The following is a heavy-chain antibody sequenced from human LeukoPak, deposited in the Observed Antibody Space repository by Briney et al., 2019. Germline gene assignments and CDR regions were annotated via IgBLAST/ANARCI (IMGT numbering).Heavy chain of an antibody. V-gene: IGHV1-8*01. CDR1: GYTFTSYD. Sequence: AASVKVSCKASGYTFTSYDINWVRQATGQGLEWMGWMNPNSGNTGYAQKFQGRVTMTRNTSISTAYMELSRLRSDDTAVYYCARDPSGLGTVVTPHAFDIWGQGTMVTVSS. J-gene: IGHJ3*02. CDR2: MNPNSGNT. D-gene: IGHD4-23*01. CDR3: ARDPSGLGTVVTPHAFDI.